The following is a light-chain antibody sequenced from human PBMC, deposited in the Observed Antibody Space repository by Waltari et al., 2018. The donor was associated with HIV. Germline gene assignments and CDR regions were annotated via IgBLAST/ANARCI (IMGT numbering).Light chain of an antibody. CDR3: QQRINWPPIFT. V-gene: IGKV3-11*01. CDR1: QRVSSY. J-gene: IGKJ3*01. CDR2: DAS. Sequence: EIVLTQSPATLSLSPGERATLSCRASQRVSSYLAWYQQNPGQAPRLLIYDASIRATGFAARFSGSGSGPDFTLTISSLEPEDFAVYYCQQRINWPPIFTFGPGTKVDIK.